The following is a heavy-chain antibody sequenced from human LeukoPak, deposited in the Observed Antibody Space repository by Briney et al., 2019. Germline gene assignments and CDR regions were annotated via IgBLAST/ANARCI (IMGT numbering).Heavy chain of an antibody. CDR3: AKLVGSLLVERYCSSTSCYRYIDY. V-gene: IGHV3-23*01. CDR1: GFTFSSYG. CDR2: ISHSVGSA. D-gene: IGHD2-2*02. J-gene: IGHJ4*02. Sequence: GGSLRLSCAASGFTFSSYGMSWVRQAPGKGLEWVSAISHSVGSAYYADSVKGRFTISRDNSKNTLYLQMNSLRAEDTAVYYCAKLVGSLLVERYCSSTSCYRYIDYWGQGTLVTVSS.